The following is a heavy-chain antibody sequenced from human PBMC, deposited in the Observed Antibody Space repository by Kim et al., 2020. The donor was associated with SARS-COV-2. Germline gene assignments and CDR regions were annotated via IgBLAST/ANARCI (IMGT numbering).Heavy chain of an antibody. V-gene: IGHV1-46*01. Sequence: ASVKVSCKASGYTFTSYYMHWVRQAPGQGLEWMGIINPSGGSTSYAQKFQGRVTMTRDTSTSTVYMELSSLRSEDTAVYYCARGDVVVPPLSEGTFDYWGQGTLVTVSS. J-gene: IGHJ4*02. CDR2: INPSGGST. CDR1: GYTFTSYY. CDR3: ARGDVVVPPLSEGTFDY. D-gene: IGHD2-2*01.